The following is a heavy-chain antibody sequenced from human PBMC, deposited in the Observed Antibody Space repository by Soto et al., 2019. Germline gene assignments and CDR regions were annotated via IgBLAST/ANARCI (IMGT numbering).Heavy chain of an antibody. V-gene: IGHV3-23*01. D-gene: IGHD3-9*01. CDR1: GFTFSDYA. J-gene: IGHJ4*02. CDR2: ITGSSSNL. Sequence: EVQLLESGGGLEQPGGSLRLSCAASGFTFSDYAMSWVRQAPGKGLGWVTTITGSSSNLYYTDSVKGRFAISRNNSRNILFLQMNSLTAEDTAVYYCAKGGAGYGLLTHDYWGQGTLVTVSS. CDR3: AKGGAGYGLLTHDY.